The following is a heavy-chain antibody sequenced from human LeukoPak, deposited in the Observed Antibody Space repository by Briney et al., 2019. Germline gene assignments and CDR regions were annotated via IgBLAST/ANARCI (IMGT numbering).Heavy chain of an antibody. V-gene: IGHV1-8*01. J-gene: IGHJ6*02. CDR3: ARAIRGGDGIISYSNYAMDV. CDR1: GCTYSSHD. D-gene: IGHD2-21*02. CDR2: INSKSGKK. Sequence: ASVKVSCKASGCTYSSHDINWVRQAAGQGLEGMGWINSKSGKKGIAQKFRGRVTITTNTSISAACMDLSSLTSEDTVVYYCARAIRGGDGIISYSNYAMDVWGQGTTVTVS.